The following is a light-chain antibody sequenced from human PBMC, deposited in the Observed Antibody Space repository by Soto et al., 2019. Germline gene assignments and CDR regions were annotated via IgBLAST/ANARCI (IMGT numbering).Light chain of an antibody. V-gene: IGLV2-23*02. CDR1: SSDVGRYDL. CDR2: EVT. J-gene: IGLJ1*01. CDR3: CSYAGSSTYV. Sequence: QSVLTQPASVSGSPGQSITISCTGSSSDVGRYDLVSWYQQHPGKVPKLIIHEVTKRSSGLSNRLSGSKSGNTASLTISGLQAEDEADYYCCSYAGSSTYVFGTGTKVTV.